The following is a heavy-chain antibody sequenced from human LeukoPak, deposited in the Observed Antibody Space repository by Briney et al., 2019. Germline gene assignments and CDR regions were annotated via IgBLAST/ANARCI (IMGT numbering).Heavy chain of an antibody. V-gene: IGHV1-3*03. D-gene: IGHD6-19*01. CDR2: INAGNGNT. CDR3: SRVVKYRSGPLTDLLPYYFDY. J-gene: IGHJ4*02. Sequence: ASVKVSCKASGYTFTSYAMHWVRQAPGQRLEWMGWINAGNGNTKYSQEFQGRVTITRDTSASTAYMELSSLSSEDMAAYYCSRVVKYRSGPLTDLLPYYFDYWGQGTLVTVSS. CDR1: GYTFTSYA.